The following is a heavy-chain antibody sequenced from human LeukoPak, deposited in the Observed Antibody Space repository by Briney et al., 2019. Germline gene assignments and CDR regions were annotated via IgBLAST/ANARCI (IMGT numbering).Heavy chain of an antibody. CDR1: GGSFSGYY. J-gene: IGHJ5*02. Sequence: SETLSLTCAVYGGSFSGYYWGWIRQPPGKGLEWIGSMYYSGATYYNPSLKSRVTMSRDTSKKQLSLKLSSVTAADTAVYYCARGEDGGFDPWGQGTLVTVSS. CDR2: MYYSGAT. CDR3: ARGEDGGFDP. V-gene: IGHV4-34*01. D-gene: IGHD5-24*01.